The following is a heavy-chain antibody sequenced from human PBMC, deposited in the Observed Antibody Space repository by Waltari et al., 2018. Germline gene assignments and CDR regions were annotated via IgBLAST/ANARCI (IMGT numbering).Heavy chain of an antibody. CDR3: AKGNDILTGYLDY. CDR1: GFTCSSYA. J-gene: IGHJ4*02. Sequence: EVQLLESGGGLVQPGGSLRLSCAASGFTCSSYAMSWVSPAPGKGLEWVSVIYSGGSSTYYADSVKGLFTISRDNSKNTLYLQMNSLRAEDTAVYYCAKGNDILTGYLDYWGQGTLVTVSS. D-gene: IGHD3-9*01. CDR2: IYSGGSST. V-gene: IGHV3-23*03.